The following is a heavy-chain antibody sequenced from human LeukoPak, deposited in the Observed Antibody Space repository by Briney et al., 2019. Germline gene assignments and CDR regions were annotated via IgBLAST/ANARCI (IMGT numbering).Heavy chain of an antibody. Sequence: GGSLRLSCAASGFTFSSYWMHWVRLPPGKGLVWVSRIKSDESVTTYVDSVKGRFTISRDNAKNSLYLHMNSLRAEDTAVYYCARSNFRGAPGRFDPWGQGALVTVSS. V-gene: IGHV3-74*01. CDR1: GFTFSSYW. CDR2: IKSDESVT. D-gene: IGHD3-10*01. CDR3: ARSNFRGAPGRFDP. J-gene: IGHJ5*02.